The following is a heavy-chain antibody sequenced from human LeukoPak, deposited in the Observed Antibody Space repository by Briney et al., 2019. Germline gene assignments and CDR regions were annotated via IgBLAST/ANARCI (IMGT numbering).Heavy chain of an antibody. CDR2: IYWDDDK. J-gene: IGHJ4*02. CDR3: AHALLAARYFDY. D-gene: IGHD6-6*01. Sequence: SGPTLVKPTQTLTLTCTFSGFSLSTRGVGVGWIRQPPGKALEWLALIYWDDDKRYSPSLKSRLTITKDTSKNQVVLTMTNMDPVDTATYYCAHALLAARYFDYWGQGTLVTVSS. CDR1: GFSLSTRGVG. V-gene: IGHV2-5*02.